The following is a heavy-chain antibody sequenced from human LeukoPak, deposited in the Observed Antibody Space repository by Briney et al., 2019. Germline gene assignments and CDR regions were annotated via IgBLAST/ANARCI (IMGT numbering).Heavy chain of an antibody. D-gene: IGHD1-14*01. CDR1: GGSISSSSYY. CDR3: ARRGRTRTDPFDY. CDR2: IYYSGST. Sequence: SETLSLTCTVSGGSISSSSYYWGWIRQPPGKGLEWIGSIYYSGSTYYNPSLKSRVTISVDTSKNQFSLKLSSVTAADTAVYYCARRGRTRTDPFDYWGQGTLVTVSS. V-gene: IGHV4-39*01. J-gene: IGHJ4*02.